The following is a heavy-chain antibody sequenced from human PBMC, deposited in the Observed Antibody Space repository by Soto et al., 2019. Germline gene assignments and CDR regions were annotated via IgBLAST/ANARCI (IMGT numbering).Heavy chain of an antibody. Sequence: GGSLRLSCAASGFTFSSYGMHWVRQAPGKGLEWVAVISYDGSNKYYADSVKGRFTIFRDNSKNTLYLQMNSLRAEDTAVYYCAKDRSKTYALDYWGQGTLVTVSS. CDR2: ISYDGSNK. J-gene: IGHJ4*02. CDR1: GFTFSSYG. CDR3: AKDRSKTYALDY. V-gene: IGHV3-30*18. D-gene: IGHD3-16*01.